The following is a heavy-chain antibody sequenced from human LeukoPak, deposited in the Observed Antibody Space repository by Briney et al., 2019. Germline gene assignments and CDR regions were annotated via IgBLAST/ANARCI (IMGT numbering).Heavy chain of an antibody. CDR1: GFTFSSYW. CDR3: ARRGTGHGMDV. D-gene: IGHD1-1*01. J-gene: IGHJ6*02. CDR2: INNDGSSA. V-gene: IGHV3-74*01. Sequence: GGSLRLSCAASGFTFSSYWIHWVRQVPGKGLVWVSRINNDGSSASYVDSVKGRFTISRDNAKNTLFLQMNSLRAEDTAVYYCARRGTGHGMDVWGQGTTVIVSS.